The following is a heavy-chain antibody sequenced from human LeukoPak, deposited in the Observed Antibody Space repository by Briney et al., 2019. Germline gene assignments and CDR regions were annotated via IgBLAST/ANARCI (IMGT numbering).Heavy chain of an antibody. V-gene: IGHV4-4*07. CDR2: IYTSGST. Sequence: SETLSLTCTVSGGSISSYYWSWIRQPAGKGLEWIGRIYTSGSTNYNPSLKSRVTMSVDTSKNQFSLKLSSVPAADTAVYYCARDLAVAGRGDAFDIWGQGTMVTVSS. J-gene: IGHJ3*02. CDR3: ARDLAVAGRGDAFDI. D-gene: IGHD6-19*01. CDR1: GGSISSYY.